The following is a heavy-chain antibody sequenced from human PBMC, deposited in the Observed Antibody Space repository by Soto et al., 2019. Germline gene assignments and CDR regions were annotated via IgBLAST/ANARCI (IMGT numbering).Heavy chain of an antibody. CDR3: ARGYRQSGYSSSWVSDY. J-gene: IGHJ4*02. V-gene: IGHV4-31*03. CDR2: MYYSGST. D-gene: IGHD6-13*01. CDR1: GGSINSGGYY. Sequence: QVQLRESGPGLVKPSQTLSLTCTVSGGSINSGGYYWTWIRQHPGKGLEWIGYMYYSGSTSYNPFLRSRVIISADSSENHFSLKLSSVTAADTALYFCARGYRQSGYSSSWVSDYWVQGTLVNVSS.